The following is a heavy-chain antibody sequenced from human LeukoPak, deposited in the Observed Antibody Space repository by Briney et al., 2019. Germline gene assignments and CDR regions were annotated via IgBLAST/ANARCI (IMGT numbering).Heavy chain of an antibody. V-gene: IGHV3-30*02. Sequence: PGGSLRLSCAASGFTFSSYGMHWVRQAPGKGLEWVAFIRYDGSNKYYADSVKGRFTISRDNSKNTLYLQMNSLRAEDTAVYYCARDRAEYSSSWMFDYWGQGTLVTVSS. CDR2: IRYDGSNK. CDR3: ARDRAEYSSSWMFDY. J-gene: IGHJ4*02. CDR1: GFTFSSYG. D-gene: IGHD6-13*01.